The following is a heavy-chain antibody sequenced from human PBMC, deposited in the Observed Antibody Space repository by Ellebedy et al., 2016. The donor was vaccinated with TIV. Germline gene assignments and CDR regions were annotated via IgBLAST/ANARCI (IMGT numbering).Heavy chain of an antibody. CDR2: INAGNGNT. V-gene: IGHV1-3*01. J-gene: IGHJ5*02. Sequence: AASVKVSCKASGYTFTSYAMHWVRQAPGQRLEWMGWINAGNGNTKYSQKFQGRVTITRDTSASTAYMELSSLRSEDTAVYYCARDTLGGGYSYGYWFDPWGQGTLVTVSS. CDR3: ARDTLGGGYSYGYWFDP. CDR1: GYTFTSYA. D-gene: IGHD5-18*01.